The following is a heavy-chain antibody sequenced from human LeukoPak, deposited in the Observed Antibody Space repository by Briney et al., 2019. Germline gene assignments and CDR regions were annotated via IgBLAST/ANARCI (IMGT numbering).Heavy chain of an antibody. D-gene: IGHD2-2*01. Sequence: GASVKVSCKASGYIFTGYYMHWVRQAPGQGLEWMGWINPNSGGTNYAQKFQGRVTMTRDTSISTAYMELSRLRSDDTAVYYCARDLGIVVVPAAIYFNWFDPWGQGTLVTVSS. V-gene: IGHV1-2*02. CDR1: GYIFTGYY. CDR3: ARDLGIVVVPAAIYFNWFDP. CDR2: INPNSGGT. J-gene: IGHJ5*02.